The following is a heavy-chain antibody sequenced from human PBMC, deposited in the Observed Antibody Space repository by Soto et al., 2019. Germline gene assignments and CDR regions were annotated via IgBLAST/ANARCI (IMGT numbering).Heavy chain of an antibody. CDR2: IIPIFGTA. D-gene: IGHD3-16*01. V-gene: IGHV1-69*06. Sequence: QVQRVQSGAEVKKPGSSVKVSCKASGGTFSSYAITWVRQAPGQGLEWMGGIIPIFGTANYGQKFQGRVPITADKSTSTAYMELSSLRSEDTAVYYCSAAFMRRPFDYWGQGTLVTVSS. J-gene: IGHJ4*02. CDR1: GGTFSSYA. CDR3: SAAFMRRPFDY.